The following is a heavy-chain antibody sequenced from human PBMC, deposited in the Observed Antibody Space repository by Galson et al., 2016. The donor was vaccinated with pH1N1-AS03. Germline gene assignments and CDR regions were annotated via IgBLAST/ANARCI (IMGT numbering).Heavy chain of an antibody. J-gene: IGHJ4*02. CDR1: GFTLSAYW. Sequence: SLRLSCAVSGFTLSAYWMYWVRQTPGKRPVWVSRIRRDGSTREHADSVKGRFSVSRDNARNTLHLHMSNLRDDDTAVYYCVAYDWGKPDFWGQGTLVTASS. CDR3: VAYDWGKPDF. CDR2: IRRDGSTR. V-gene: IGHV3-74*03. D-gene: IGHD3-16*01.